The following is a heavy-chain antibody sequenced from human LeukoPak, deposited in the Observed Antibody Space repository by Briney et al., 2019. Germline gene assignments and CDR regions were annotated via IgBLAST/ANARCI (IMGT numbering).Heavy chain of an antibody. CDR3: ARCSLTYYYGSGSYYNMDV. CDR1: GGTFSSYA. CDR2: IIPIFGTA. Sequence: SVKVSCKASGGTFSSYAISWVRQAAGQGHEWMGGIIPIFGTANYAQKFQGRVTITADESTSTAYMELSSLRSEDTAVYYCARCSLTYYYGSGSYYNMDVWGKGTTVTISS. D-gene: IGHD3-10*01. J-gene: IGHJ6*03. V-gene: IGHV1-69*13.